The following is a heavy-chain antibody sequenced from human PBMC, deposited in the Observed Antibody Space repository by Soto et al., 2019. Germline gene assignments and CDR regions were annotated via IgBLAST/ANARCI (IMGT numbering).Heavy chain of an antibody. V-gene: IGHV1-46*01. CDR3: AKDRPASIGTKVLRYFDWLLPFDY. Sequence: ASVKVSCKASGYTFTIYYMHWVRQAPGQGLEWMGIINPSGGSTSYAQKFQGRVTMTRDTSTSTVYMELSSLRSEDTAVYYCAKDRPASIGTKVLRYFDWLLPFDYWGQGTLVTVSS. J-gene: IGHJ4*02. CDR1: GYTFTIYY. D-gene: IGHD3-9*01. CDR2: INPSGGST.